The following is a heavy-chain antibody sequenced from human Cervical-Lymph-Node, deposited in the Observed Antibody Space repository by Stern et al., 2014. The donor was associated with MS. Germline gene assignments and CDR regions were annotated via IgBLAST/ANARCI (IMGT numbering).Heavy chain of an antibody. CDR2: IIPIFDTP. V-gene: IGHV1-69*06. CDR3: VLPSTVTTAAFDV. D-gene: IGHD4-11*01. Sequence: QVQLVESGAEVKKPGSSVKVSCKASGGTFSTFSINWVRQVPGQSPEWMGGIIPIFDTPNFAQKFQGRVTITADSSTSTVYMALNSLRFDDTAVYYCVLPSTVTTAAFDVWGRGTMVTVSS. J-gene: IGHJ3*01. CDR1: GGTFSTFS.